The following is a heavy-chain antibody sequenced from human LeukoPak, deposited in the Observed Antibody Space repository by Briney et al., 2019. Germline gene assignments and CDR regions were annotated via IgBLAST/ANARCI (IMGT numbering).Heavy chain of an antibody. CDR1: GFTFSSYS. D-gene: IGHD7-27*01. V-gene: IGHV3-21*01. Sequence: GGSLRLSCAASGFTFSSYSMNWVRQAPGKGLEWVSSISSSSSYIYYADSVKGRFTISRDNAKNSLYLQMNSLRAEDTAVYYCATLEELGLGFDYWGQGTLVTVSS. J-gene: IGHJ4*02. CDR2: ISSSSSYI. CDR3: ATLEELGLGFDY.